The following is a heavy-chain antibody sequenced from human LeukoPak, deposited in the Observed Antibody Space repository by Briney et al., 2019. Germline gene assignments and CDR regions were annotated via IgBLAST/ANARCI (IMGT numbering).Heavy chain of an antibody. Sequence: ASVKVSCKASGYTFTGYYMHWVRQAPGQGLEWMGWINPNSGRTNYAQKVQGRVTITRDTSISTANLEPSRLRSDETAVYYCARARFGELTENDYWGRGTLVTVSS. CDR3: ARARFGELTENDY. V-gene: IGHV1-2*02. D-gene: IGHD3-16*01. CDR2: INPNSGRT. J-gene: IGHJ4*02. CDR1: GYTFTGYY.